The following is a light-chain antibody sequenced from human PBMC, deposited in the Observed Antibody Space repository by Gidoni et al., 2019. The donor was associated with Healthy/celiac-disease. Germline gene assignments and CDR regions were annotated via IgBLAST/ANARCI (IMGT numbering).Light chain of an antibody. Sequence: DIGLTQSPGTLSLSPGERATLSCRASQSVSSSYLAWYQQKPGQAPRLLIYGASSRATGIPDRFSGSGSGTDFTLTISRLEPEDFAVYYCQQYGSSPQLTFGPGTKVDIK. CDR2: GAS. CDR3: QQYGSSPQLT. J-gene: IGKJ3*01. V-gene: IGKV3-20*01. CDR1: QSVSSSY.